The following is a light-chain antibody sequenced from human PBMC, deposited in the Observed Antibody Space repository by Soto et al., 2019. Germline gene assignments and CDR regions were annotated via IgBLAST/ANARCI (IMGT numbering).Light chain of an antibody. J-gene: IGLJ2*01. CDR1: RSNIGSEY. Sequence: QLVLTQPPSASGTPGQRVTIPCSGSRSNIGSEYVYWYQQLPGTAPKLLIYRNDQRPSGVPDRFSGSKSGTSASLAISGLRSEDEADYYCAAWDDSLSGHVVFGGGTKVTVL. CDR3: AAWDDSLSGHVV. V-gene: IGLV1-47*01. CDR2: RND.